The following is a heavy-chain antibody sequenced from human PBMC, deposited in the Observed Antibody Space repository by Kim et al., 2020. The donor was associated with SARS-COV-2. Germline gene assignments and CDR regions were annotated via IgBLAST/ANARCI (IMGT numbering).Heavy chain of an antibody. Sequence: SETLSLTCAVYGGSFSGYYWSWIRQPPGKGLEWIGEINHSGSTNYNPSLKSRVTISVDTSKNQFSLKLSSVTAADTAVYYCARGGSSGWWGDYGMDVWGQGTTVTVSS. CDR2: INHSGST. CDR3: ARGGSSGWWGDYGMDV. V-gene: IGHV4-34*01. CDR1: GGSFSGYY. J-gene: IGHJ6*02. D-gene: IGHD6-19*01.